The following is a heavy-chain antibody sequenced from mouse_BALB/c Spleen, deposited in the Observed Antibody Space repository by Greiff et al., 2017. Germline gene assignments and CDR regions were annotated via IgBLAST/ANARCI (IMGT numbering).Heavy chain of an antibody. CDR2: ISHSGST. CDR1: GYSINSDYA. Sequence: EVKLMESGPGLVKPSQSLSLTCTVTGYSINSDYAWNWIRQFPGNKLEWMGYISHSGSTSYNPSLKSRISIPRDTSKNPFFLQLNSVTTEDTATYYCAREITTGGAYWGQGTLVTVSA. CDR3: AREITTGGAY. J-gene: IGHJ3*01. D-gene: IGHD1-1*01. V-gene: IGHV3-2*02.